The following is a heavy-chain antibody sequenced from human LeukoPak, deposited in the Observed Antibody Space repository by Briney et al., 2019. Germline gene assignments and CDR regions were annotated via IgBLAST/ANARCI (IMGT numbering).Heavy chain of an antibody. CDR3: ARWEIRGTAHKLDY. CDR2: ISSSSSYI. V-gene: IGHV3-21*01. CDR1: GFTFSNYW. J-gene: IGHJ4*02. Sequence: TGGSLRLSCAASGFTFSNYWMNWVRQAPGKGLEWVSSISSSSSYIYYADSVKGRFTISRDNAKNSLYLQMNSLRAEDTAVYYCARWEIRGTAHKLDYWGQGTLVTVSS. D-gene: IGHD1-7*01.